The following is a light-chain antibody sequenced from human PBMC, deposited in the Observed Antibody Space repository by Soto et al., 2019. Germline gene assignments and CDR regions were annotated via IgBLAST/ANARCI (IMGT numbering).Light chain of an antibody. CDR3: QQYGRSPQDT. CDR1: QRVSTN. V-gene: IGKV3-20*01. Sequence: DIVLTQSPAPLSVSPGERSTLSCKASQRVSTNLAWYQQKPGQAPRLLIYGSSSRATGIPDRFSGSGSGTDFTLTISSLEPEDFAVYYCQQYGRSPQDTFAQGTNVDIK. J-gene: IGKJ1*01. CDR2: GSS.